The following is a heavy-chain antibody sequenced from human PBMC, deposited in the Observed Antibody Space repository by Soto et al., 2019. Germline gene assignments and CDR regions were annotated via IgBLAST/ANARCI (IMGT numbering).Heavy chain of an antibody. J-gene: IGHJ5*02. V-gene: IGHV4-34*01. D-gene: IGHD3-16*01. Sequence: PSETLSLTCAVYGGSFSGYYWSWIRQPPGKGLEWIGEINHSGSTNCNPSLKSRVTISVDTSKNQFSLKLSSVTAADTAVYYCARTFPKRFQRWVQGGYNWFDPWGQGTLVTVSS. CDR3: ARTFPKRFQRWVQGGYNWFDP. CDR2: INHSGST. CDR1: GGSFSGYY.